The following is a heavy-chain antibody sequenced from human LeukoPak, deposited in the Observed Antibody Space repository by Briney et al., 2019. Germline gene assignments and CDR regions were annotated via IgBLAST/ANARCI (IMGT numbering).Heavy chain of an antibody. Sequence: SETLSLTCTVSGGSISNNNYYWAWIRQPPGKGLEWIGSMFYSGGTYHNASLKSRLTISIDTSKNQFSLKVNSVTAADTAVYYCARDRRSNYGYYPVGHFDFWGQGTLVTVSS. CDR3: ARDRRSNYGYYPVGHFDF. V-gene: IGHV4-39*07. J-gene: IGHJ4*02. D-gene: IGHD5-18*01. CDR1: GGSISNNNYY. CDR2: MFYSGGT.